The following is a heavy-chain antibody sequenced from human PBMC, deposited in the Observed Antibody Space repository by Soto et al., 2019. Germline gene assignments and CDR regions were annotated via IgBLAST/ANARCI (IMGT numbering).Heavy chain of an antibody. CDR2: IYYSGST. CDR1: GGSISSGGYY. Sequence: SETLSLTCTVSGGSISSGGYYWSWIRQHPGKGLEWIGYIYYSGSTYYNPSLKSRVTISVDTSKNQFSLKLSSVTAADTAVYYCARGGYGDYTHTGYWGQGTLVTVSS. CDR3: ARGGYGDYTHTGY. D-gene: IGHD4-17*01. J-gene: IGHJ4*02. V-gene: IGHV4-31*03.